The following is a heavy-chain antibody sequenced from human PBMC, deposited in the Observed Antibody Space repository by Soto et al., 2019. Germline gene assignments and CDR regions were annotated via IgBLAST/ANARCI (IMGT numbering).Heavy chain of an antibody. D-gene: IGHD2-15*01. CDR1: GFTFSDYY. J-gene: IGHJ5*02. V-gene: IGHV3-11*06. CDR3: ARVVCGGSRYTRYNWFDP. CDR2: ISSSSSYT. Sequence: GGSLRLSCAASGFTFSDYYMSWIRQAPGKGLEWVSYISSSSSYTNYADSVKGRFTISRDNAKNSLYLQMNSLRAEDTAVYYCARVVCGGSRYTRYNWFDPWGQGTLVTVSS.